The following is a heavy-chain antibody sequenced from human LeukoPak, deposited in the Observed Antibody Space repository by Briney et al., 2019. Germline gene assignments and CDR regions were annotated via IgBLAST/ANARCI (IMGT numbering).Heavy chain of an antibody. J-gene: IGHJ5*02. CDR2: IRSKGNSYAT. Sequence: GGSLRLSCAASGFSFSASAMHWVRQASGKGLEWVGRIRSKGNSYATEYGASVKGRFTISRDDSKNTAYLQMNSLRGEDTAVYYCVSGYRNSLYCFDAWGQGTLVTVSS. CDR3: VSGYRNSLYCFDA. CDR1: GFSFSASA. V-gene: IGHV3-73*01. D-gene: IGHD5-12*01.